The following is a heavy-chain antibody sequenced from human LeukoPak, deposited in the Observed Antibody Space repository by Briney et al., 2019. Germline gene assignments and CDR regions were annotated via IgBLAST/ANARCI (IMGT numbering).Heavy chain of an antibody. J-gene: IGHJ4*02. CDR2: IRSKAYGGTT. D-gene: IGHD3-22*01. V-gene: IGHV3-49*03. Sequence: GGSLRPSYTASGFTFGDYAMSWFRQAPGKGLEWVGFIRSKAYGGTTEYAASVKGRFTISRDDSKSIAYLQMNSLKTEDTAVYYCTSTYYYDSSGYYYFDYWGQGTLVTVSS. CDR3: TSTYYYDSSGYYYFDY. CDR1: GFTFGDYA.